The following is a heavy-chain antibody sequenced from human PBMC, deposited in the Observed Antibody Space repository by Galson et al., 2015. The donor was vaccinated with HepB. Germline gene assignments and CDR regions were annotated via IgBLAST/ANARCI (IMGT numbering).Heavy chain of an antibody. CDR3: ANPGGAPVGASYSDF. Sequence: SLRLSCAASGFTFSSHAMSWVRQAPGKGLEWVAGIVGSGSGAYYAGTVKGRFTISRDNSRSMLYLRLTSLKAEDTATYYCANPGGAPVGASYSDFWGQGTLVTVSS. D-gene: IGHD3-16*01. CDR2: IVGSGSGA. J-gene: IGHJ4*02. CDR1: GFTFSSHA. V-gene: IGHV3-23*01.